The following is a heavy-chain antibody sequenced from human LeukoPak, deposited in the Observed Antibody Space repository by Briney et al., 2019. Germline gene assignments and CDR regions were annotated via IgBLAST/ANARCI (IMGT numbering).Heavy chain of an antibody. CDR1: GFSFSSYA. CDR2: ISRSGGST. Sequence: PGGSLRLSCAASGFSFSSYAMSWVRRAPGKGLEWVSAISRSGGSTYYADSVKGRFTISRDNSKNTLYLQMNSLRAEDTAVYYCAKDGTYYYDSSGYYGAFDIWGQGTMVTVSS. D-gene: IGHD3-22*01. CDR3: AKDGTYYYDSSGYYGAFDI. J-gene: IGHJ3*02. V-gene: IGHV3-23*01.